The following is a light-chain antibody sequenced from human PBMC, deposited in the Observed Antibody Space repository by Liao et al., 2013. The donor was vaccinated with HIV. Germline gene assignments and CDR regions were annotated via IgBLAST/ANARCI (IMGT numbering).Light chain of an antibody. V-gene: IGLV3-1*01. CDR3: QAWDSSTEVL. Sequence: SYALTQPPSLSVSPGQTASITCSGDTLGDKYACWYQQKPGQSPVLVIYQDTKRPSGIPQRFSGSTSGNTATLTISGTQAMDEADYYCQAWDSSTEVLFGGGTQLTVL. CDR1: TLGDKY. J-gene: IGLJ2*01. CDR2: QDT.